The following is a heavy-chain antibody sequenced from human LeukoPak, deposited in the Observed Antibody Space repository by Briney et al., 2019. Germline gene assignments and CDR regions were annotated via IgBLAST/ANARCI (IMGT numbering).Heavy chain of an antibody. V-gene: IGHV1-69*04. Sequence: SVKVSCKASGGTFSSYAISWVRQAPGQGLEWMGRIIPILGIANYAQKFQGRVTITADKSTRTAYMELSSLRSEATAAYYCARNLKAVEMATMDYWGQGTLVTVSS. J-gene: IGHJ4*02. D-gene: IGHD5-24*01. CDR3: ARNLKAVEMATMDY. CDR2: IIPILGIA. CDR1: GGTFSSYA.